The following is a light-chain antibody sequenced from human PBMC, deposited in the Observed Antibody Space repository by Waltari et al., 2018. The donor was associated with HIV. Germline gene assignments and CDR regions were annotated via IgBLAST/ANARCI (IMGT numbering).Light chain of an antibody. CDR1: QLGYKY. J-gene: IGLJ2*01. CDR3: QAWDTSGVV. V-gene: IGLV3-1*01. CDR2: QDN. Sequence: SSELIQPPSMSVSPGQTASITCAGDQLGYKYASWYQQKPGQSPVLVMYQDNKRPSDIPERFSGSNSGYTATLTISGTQALDEADYYCQAWDTSGVVFGGGTKLTVL.